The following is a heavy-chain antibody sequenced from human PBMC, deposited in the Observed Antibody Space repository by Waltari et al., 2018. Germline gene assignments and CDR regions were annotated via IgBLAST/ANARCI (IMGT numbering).Heavy chain of an antibody. CDR3: ATINRGSYYFDY. J-gene: IGHJ4*02. D-gene: IGHD1-26*01. Sequence: EVKLVESGGGLVQPGGSLRLSCAASGFTFSSYTMNWVRQAPGKGREWVSYISSSSGTIYYADPVKGRFTISRDNAKNSLYLQMNSLRAEDTAVYYCATINRGSYYFDYWGQGTLVTVSS. V-gene: IGHV3-48*04. CDR2: ISSSSGTI. CDR1: GFTFSSYT.